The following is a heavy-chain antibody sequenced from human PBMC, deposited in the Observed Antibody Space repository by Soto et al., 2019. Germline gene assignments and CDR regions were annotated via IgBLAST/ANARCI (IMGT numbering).Heavy chain of an antibody. D-gene: IGHD7-27*01. CDR1: GDSVSSNSAA. Sequence: SQTLSLTCAISGDSVSSNSAAWNWIRQSPSRGLEWLGGTYYRSKWYNDYALSVASRITINPDTSKNQFSLQLNSVTPQDTAVYYCARDRPELGPFDYWGQGTPVTVSS. J-gene: IGHJ4*02. CDR3: ARDRPELGPFDY. CDR2: TYYRSKWYN. V-gene: IGHV6-1*01.